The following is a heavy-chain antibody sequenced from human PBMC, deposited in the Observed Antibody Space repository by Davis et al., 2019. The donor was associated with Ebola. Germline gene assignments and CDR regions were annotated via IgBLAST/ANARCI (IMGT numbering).Heavy chain of an antibody. V-gene: IGHV5-51*01. J-gene: IGHJ3*02. D-gene: IGHD1-20*01. CDR3: ATLRRTITGMDDGFDI. CDR2: IFTGDSDT. CDR1: GNSFSSHW. Sequence: GESLKISCQDSGNSFSSHWIGWVRQMPGKGLEWMGIIFTGDSDTRYRPSFRGQVTISDDKSFKTAFLQWSSLKASDTARYYCATLRRTITGMDDGFDIWGQGTMVTVSS.